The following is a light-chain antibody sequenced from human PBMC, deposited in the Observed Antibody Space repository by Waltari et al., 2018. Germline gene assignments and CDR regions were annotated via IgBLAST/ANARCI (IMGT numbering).Light chain of an antibody. J-gene: IGKJ2*01. Sequence: DIQMTQSPSSLSTSVGDRVTITCRTSQGISNYLAWYQQKPGRVPRRLIYAASKLQSGVPSRFSGSGSGTDFTLTISSLQPEDVATYYCQKYNSAPYTFGQGTKLEIK. CDR2: AAS. CDR3: QKYNSAPYT. CDR1: QGISNY. V-gene: IGKV1-27*01.